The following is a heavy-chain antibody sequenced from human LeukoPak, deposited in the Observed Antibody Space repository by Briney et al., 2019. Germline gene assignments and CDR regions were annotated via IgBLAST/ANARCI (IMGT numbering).Heavy chain of an antibody. CDR1: GFTFSSNA. V-gene: IGHV3-64*01. CDR2: ISRSGGTT. CDR3: ARSRDGYPDY. Sequence: GGSLRLSCAASGFTFSSNAMHWVRQAPGKGLEYVSAISRSGGTTYYANSVKGRFTISRDNTKNTLYLQMGSLRAEDMAVYYCARSRDGYPDYWGQGTLVTVSS. J-gene: IGHJ4*02. D-gene: IGHD5-24*01.